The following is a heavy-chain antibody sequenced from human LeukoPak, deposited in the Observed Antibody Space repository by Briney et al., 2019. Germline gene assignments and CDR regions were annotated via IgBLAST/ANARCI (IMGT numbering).Heavy chain of an antibody. CDR2: ISYDGSNK. CDR3: ARDGAYCSGGSCYFLNWFDP. Sequence: GGSLRLSCAASGFTFSSYAMHWVRQAPGKGLEWVAVISYDGSNKYYADSVKGRFTISRDNSKDTLYLQMNSLRAEDTAVYYCARDGAYCSGGSCYFLNWFDPWGQGTLVTVSS. D-gene: IGHD2-15*01. V-gene: IGHV3-30-3*01. J-gene: IGHJ5*02. CDR1: GFTFSSYA.